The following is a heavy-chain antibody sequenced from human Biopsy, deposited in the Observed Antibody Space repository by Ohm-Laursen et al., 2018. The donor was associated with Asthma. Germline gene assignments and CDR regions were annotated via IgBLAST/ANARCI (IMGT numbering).Heavy chain of an antibody. V-gene: IGHV4-31*03. CDR1: GDSITSGGCC. D-gene: IGHD3-22*01. CDR2: IHHSGTS. J-gene: IGHJ4*02. CDR3: ARIPRRSGSYFVDY. Sequence: TLSLTCTVSGDSITSGGCCWNWIRQHPGKGLEWIGYIHHSGTSYFNPSLKSRVSFSRDTSKNQFSLRLSSVTAADTAMYYCARIPRRSGSYFVDYWGQGTLVIASS.